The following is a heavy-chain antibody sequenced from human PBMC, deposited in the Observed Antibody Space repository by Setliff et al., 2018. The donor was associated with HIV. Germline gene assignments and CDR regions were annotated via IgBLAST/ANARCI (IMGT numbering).Heavy chain of an antibody. Sequence: SVKVSCKTSGGSFRTSVISWVRQAPGQGLEWVGGILPFLGMGDFAQKFQGRVTITADESTSTAYMELSSLRSDDTAVYYCGASQDSYSYLGYYYSGVNVWGQGTTVTVSS. D-gene: IGHD3-16*01. V-gene: IGHV1-69*10. CDR1: GGSFRTSV. CDR2: ILPFLGMG. CDR3: GASQDSYSYLGYYYSGVNV. J-gene: IGHJ6*02.